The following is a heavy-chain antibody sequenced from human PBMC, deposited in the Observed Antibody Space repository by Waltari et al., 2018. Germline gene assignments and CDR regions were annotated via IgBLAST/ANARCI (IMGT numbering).Heavy chain of an antibody. Sequence: QVQLVQSGAEVKKPGSSVKVSCKASGGTFSSYAISWVRQAPGQGLEWMGGIIPIFGTANYAQKCQGRVTITADESTSTAYMELSSLRSEDTAVYYCARFPEYQLPYYYYGMDVWGQGTTVTVSS. CDR3: ARFPEYQLPYYYYGMDV. D-gene: IGHD2-2*01. J-gene: IGHJ6*02. V-gene: IGHV1-69*01. CDR1: GGTFSSYA. CDR2: IIPIFGTA.